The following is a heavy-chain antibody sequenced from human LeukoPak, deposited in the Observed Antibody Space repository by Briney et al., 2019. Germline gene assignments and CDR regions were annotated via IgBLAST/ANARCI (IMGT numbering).Heavy chain of an antibody. CDR3: AKDRAGSEGDY. D-gene: IGHD3-10*01. CDR2: ISGSVGST. Sequence: GGSLRLSCAASVFTFSTYAISCGRHAPRKGREWVSAISGSVGSTYYADSLKGRVTISRDNSKNKLYLQMNSLRAEDTAVYYCAKDRAGSEGDYWGQGNLVTVSS. V-gene: IGHV3-23*01. J-gene: IGHJ4*02. CDR1: VFTFSTYA.